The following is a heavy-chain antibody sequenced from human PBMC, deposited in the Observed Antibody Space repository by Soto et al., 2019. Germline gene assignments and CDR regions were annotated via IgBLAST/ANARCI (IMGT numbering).Heavy chain of an antibody. CDR1: GGSFSGYY. Sequence: SETLSLTCAVYGGSFSGYYWGCIRQPTGKGLEWIGEINHSGSTNYNPSLKSRVTISVDTSKNQFSLKLSSVTAACKAVYYCARVGGRITIFGVVTSHNWFDPWGQGTLVTVSS. CDR2: INHSGST. V-gene: IGHV4-34*01. D-gene: IGHD3-3*01. CDR3: ARVGGRITIFGVVTSHNWFDP. J-gene: IGHJ5*02.